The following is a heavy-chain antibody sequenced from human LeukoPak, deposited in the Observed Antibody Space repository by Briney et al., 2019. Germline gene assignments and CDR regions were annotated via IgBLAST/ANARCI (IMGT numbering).Heavy chain of an antibody. CDR1: GGSISSSSYY. CDR3: ARSPRIAAAEYYFDY. CDR2: IYYSGST. J-gene: IGHJ4*02. V-gene: IGHV4-39*01. D-gene: IGHD6-13*01. Sequence: PSETLSLTCTVSGGSISSSSYYWGWIRQPPGKGLEWIGSIYYSGSTYYNPSLKSRVTISVDTSKNQFSLKLSSVTAADTAVYYCARSPRIAAAEYYFDYWGQGTLVTVSS.